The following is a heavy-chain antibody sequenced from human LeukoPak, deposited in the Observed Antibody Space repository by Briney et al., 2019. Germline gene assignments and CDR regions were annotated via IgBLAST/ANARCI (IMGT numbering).Heavy chain of an antibody. CDR1: GLTFSIYD. V-gene: IGHV3-23*01. Sequence: GGSLRLSCAASGLTFSIYDMTWVRQAPGKGLEWVSTISGSGGSTYYADSVKGRFTISRDNSKNTLYLQMNSLRAEDTAVYYCAKSYSYYYDSSWDYWGQGTLVTVSS. CDR2: ISGSGGST. J-gene: IGHJ4*02. CDR3: AKSYSYYYDSSWDY. D-gene: IGHD3-22*01.